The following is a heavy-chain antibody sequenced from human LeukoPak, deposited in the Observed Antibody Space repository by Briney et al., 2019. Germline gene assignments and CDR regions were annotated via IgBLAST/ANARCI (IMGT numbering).Heavy chain of an antibody. J-gene: IGHJ4*02. CDR1: GGAMSGYY. CDR2: IHYSGST. V-gene: IGHV4-59*01. Sequence: PSETLSLTCTVSGGAMSGYYWTWIRQSPGRRLEWIAYIHYSGSTNYNPSLKSRVTISVDTSKNQFSLRLNSATAADTAVYYCARLRGNYFPDYWGQGTLVTVSS. CDR3: ARLRGNYFPDY. D-gene: IGHD4-11*01.